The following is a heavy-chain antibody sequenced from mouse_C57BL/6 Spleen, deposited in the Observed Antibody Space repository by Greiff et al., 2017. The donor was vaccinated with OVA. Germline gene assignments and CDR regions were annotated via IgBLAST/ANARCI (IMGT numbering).Heavy chain of an antibody. J-gene: IGHJ2*01. V-gene: IGHV14-4*01. Sequence: EVQLQQSGAELVRPGASVKLSCTASGFNIKDDYMHWVNQRPEQGLEWIGWIDPANGDTEYASKFQGKATITADTSSNTAYLQLSSLTSEDTAVYYCLYGNYEYWGQGTTLTVSS. CDR3: LYGNYEY. CDR2: IDPANGDT. D-gene: IGHD2-1*01. CDR1: GFNIKDDY.